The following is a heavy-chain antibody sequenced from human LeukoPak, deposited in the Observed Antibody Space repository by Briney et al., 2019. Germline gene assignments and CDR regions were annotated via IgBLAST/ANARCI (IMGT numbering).Heavy chain of an antibody. CDR3: AGTTVRGNWFDP. Sequence: PSETLSLTCTVSGGSISSYYWSWIRQPPGKGLEWIGYIYYSGSTNYNPSLKGRVTISVDTSKNQFSLKLSSVTAADTAVYYCAGTTVRGNWFDPWGQGTLVTVSS. V-gene: IGHV4-59*01. CDR1: GGSISSYY. D-gene: IGHD4-17*01. CDR2: IYYSGST. J-gene: IGHJ5*02.